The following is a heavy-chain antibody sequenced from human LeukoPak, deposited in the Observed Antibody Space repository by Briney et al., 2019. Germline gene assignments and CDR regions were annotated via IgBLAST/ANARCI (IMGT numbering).Heavy chain of an antibody. CDR3: ARDMGVALGYADYYYGMDV. CDR1: GFTFSSYS. CDR2: ISSSSSYI. D-gene: IGHD5-12*01. V-gene: IGHV3-21*01. J-gene: IGHJ6*02. Sequence: PGGSLRLSCAASGFTFSSYSMNWVRRAPGKGLEWVSSISSSSSYIYYADSVKGRFTISRDNAKNSLYLQMNSLRAEDTAVYYCARDMGVALGYADYYYGMDVWGQGTTVTVSS.